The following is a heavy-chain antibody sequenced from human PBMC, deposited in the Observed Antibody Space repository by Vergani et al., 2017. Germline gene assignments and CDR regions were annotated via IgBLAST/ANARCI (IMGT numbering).Heavy chain of an antibody. CDR3: VRQVSNGFYGYEVADH. CDR1: GGSFFNSRYY. V-gene: IGHV4-39*01. CDR2: MDYNGRA. Sequence: QLQLQESGPGLVKPSGTLSLTCSVTGGSFFNSRYYWGWIRQPPGKGLEWIGSMDYNGRAYYTPSIRKRVAISIDTSKMKFFLKMYSLTAADTADYYCVRQVSNGFYGYEVADHWGQGTLVIVSS. D-gene: IGHD5-18*01. J-gene: IGHJ4*02.